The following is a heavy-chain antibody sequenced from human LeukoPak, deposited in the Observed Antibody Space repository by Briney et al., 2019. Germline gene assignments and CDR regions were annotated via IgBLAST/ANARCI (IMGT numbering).Heavy chain of an antibody. Sequence: SVKVSCKASGGTFSSYAISWVRQAPGQGLEWMGRIIPILGIAKYAQKFQGRVTITADKSTSTAYMELSSLRSEDTAVYYCARDFVVVVAATQARYYYYGMDVWGQGTTVTVSS. D-gene: IGHD2-15*01. CDR2: IIPILGIA. CDR1: GGTFSSYA. V-gene: IGHV1-69*04. J-gene: IGHJ6*02. CDR3: ARDFVVVVAATQARYYYYGMDV.